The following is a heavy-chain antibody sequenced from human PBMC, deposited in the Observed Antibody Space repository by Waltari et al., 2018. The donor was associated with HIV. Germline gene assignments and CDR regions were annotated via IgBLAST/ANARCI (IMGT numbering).Heavy chain of an antibody. D-gene: IGHD2-21*01. J-gene: IGHJ3*02. V-gene: IGHV4-34*02. CDR2: INHSGKT. CDR3: ARRRWRTTMVFVVKGGVFDI. Sequence: QVQLQQWGAGLVKPAETLSLNCAVYGGSLNNFFWGFVPPSPGKGFEWIGEINHSGKTDYNPSLKGRVSLSIDPSKKQFYLELTSMTVADTAIYYCARRRWRTTMVFVVKGGVFDIWGQGTEVTVSS. CDR1: GGSLNNFF.